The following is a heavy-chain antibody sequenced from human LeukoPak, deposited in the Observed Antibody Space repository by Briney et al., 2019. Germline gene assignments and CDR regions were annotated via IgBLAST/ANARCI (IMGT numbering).Heavy chain of an antibody. Sequence: SETLSLTCTVSGGSIGTYYWSWIRQPPGKGLEWIGYIYYSGSTSYNPSLKSRVTISVDTSKNQFSLKLSSVTAADTAVYYCARGSPGYFDWLGYWGQGTLVTVSS. CDR3: ARGSPGYFDWLGY. J-gene: IGHJ4*02. CDR2: IYYSGST. D-gene: IGHD3-9*01. CDR1: GGSIGTYY. V-gene: IGHV4-59*01.